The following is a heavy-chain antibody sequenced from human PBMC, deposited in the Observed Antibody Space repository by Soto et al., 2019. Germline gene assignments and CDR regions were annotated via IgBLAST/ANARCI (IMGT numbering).Heavy chain of an antibody. Sequence: QVQLVQSGAEVKKPGSSVKVSCKASGGTFSNTAFIWVRQAPGQGLEWMGGIIPIFGAPNYAQKFQCRLMISADDSASNAYMELNTLTSEDTAVDYCANTAEPLDTAMLKGLAHWGQGTLVTVSS. V-gene: IGHV1-69*01. D-gene: IGHD5-18*01. J-gene: IGHJ4*02. CDR3: ANTAEPLDTAMLKGLAH. CDR1: GGTFSNTA. CDR2: IIPIFGAP.